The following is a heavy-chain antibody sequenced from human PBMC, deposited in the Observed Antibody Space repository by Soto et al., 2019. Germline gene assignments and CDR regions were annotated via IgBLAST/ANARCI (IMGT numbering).Heavy chain of an antibody. D-gene: IGHD2-15*01. Sequence: GASVKVFCKASGYTFTSYAMHWVRQAPGQRLEWMGWINAGNGNTKYSQKFQGRVTITRDTSASTAYMELSSLRSEDTAVYYCASWARGYCSGGSPDCYYSGMDVWGQGTTVTVSS. CDR2: INAGNGNT. CDR3: ASWARGYCSGGSPDCYYSGMDV. CDR1: GYTFTSYA. V-gene: IGHV1-3*01. J-gene: IGHJ6*02.